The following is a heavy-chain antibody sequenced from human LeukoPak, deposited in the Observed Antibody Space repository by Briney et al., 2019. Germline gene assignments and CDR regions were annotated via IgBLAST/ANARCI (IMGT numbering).Heavy chain of an antibody. CDR1: GFTVSSNY. V-gene: IGHV3-66*01. J-gene: IGHJ4*02. D-gene: IGHD3-10*01. Sequence: GGSLRLSCAASGFTVSSNYMSWVRQAPGEGLEWVSVIYSGGSTYYADSVKGRFTISRDNSKNTLYLQMNSLRAEDTAVYYCARGSLYMVRGVITDYWGQGTLVTVSS. CDR2: IYSGGST. CDR3: ARGSLYMVRGVITDY.